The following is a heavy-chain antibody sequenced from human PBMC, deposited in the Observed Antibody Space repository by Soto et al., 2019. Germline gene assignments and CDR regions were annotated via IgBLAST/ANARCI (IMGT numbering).Heavy chain of an antibody. CDR1: VDGVSSNSAA. D-gene: IGHD3-10*01. Sequence: PSQILSLTCAMSVDGVSSNSAAWSWMIQSPSRGLAWLGRTCYRSKWYSSYAVSVKSRITINPDTSKNQFSLQLNSVTPEDTAVYYCTRGPETTMGIFQLWGEGTLVTVTA. CDR3: TRGPETTMGIFQL. CDR2: TCYRSKWYS. V-gene: IGHV6-1*01. J-gene: IGHJ1*01.